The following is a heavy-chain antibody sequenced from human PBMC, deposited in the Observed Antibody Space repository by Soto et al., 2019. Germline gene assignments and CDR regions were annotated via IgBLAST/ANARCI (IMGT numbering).Heavy chain of an antibody. J-gene: IGHJ6*02. CDR2: INAGNGNT. V-gene: IGHV1-3*01. D-gene: IGHD3-9*01. CDR1: GYTFTSYA. CDR3: AREDYDILTGYSVYYYYYGMDV. Sequence: ASVKVSCKASGYTFTSYAMHWVRQAPGQRLEWMGWINAGNGNTKYSQKFQGRVTITRDTSASTAYMELSSLRSEDTAVYYCAREDYDILTGYSVYYYYYGMDVWGQGTTVTAP.